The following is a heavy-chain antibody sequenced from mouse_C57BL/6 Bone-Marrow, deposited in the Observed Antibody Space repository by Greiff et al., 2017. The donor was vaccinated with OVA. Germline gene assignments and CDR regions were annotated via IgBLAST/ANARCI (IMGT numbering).Heavy chain of an antibody. CDR1: GYTFTSYW. J-gene: IGHJ4*01. Sequence: QLQHPGAKLVKPGASVNLSCRASGYTFTSYWFRWVKRGPGQGFEWIGEIDPSDSYTNYNQKFKGKATLTVDTSSSTAYMQLSSLTSEDSAVYYCAREGFYRDYYAMDYWGQGTSVTVSS. V-gene: IGHV1-50*01. D-gene: IGHD2-14*01. CDR2: IDPSDSYT. CDR3: AREGFYRDYYAMDY.